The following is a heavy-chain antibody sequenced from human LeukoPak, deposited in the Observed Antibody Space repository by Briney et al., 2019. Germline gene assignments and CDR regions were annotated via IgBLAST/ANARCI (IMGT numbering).Heavy chain of an antibody. CDR2: VNHSGYT. CDR1: VDSFSIYY. D-gene: IGHD4-17*01. Sequence: SETLSLTCDVSVDSFSIYYWSWIRQSPEKGLEWIGEVNHSGYTNYNPSLKGRVTISVDTSKNQFSLKLSSVTAADTAVYYCARQLYGSDYWGQGTLVTVSS. V-gene: IGHV4-34*01. CDR3: ARQLYGSDY. J-gene: IGHJ4*02.